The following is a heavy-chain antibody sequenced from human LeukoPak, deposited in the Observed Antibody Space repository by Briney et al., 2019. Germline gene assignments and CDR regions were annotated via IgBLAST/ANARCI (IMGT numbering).Heavy chain of an antibody. CDR3: ARRVRLNYYYYYMDV. V-gene: IGHV4-34*01. CDR2: INHSGST. CDR1: GGSFSGYY. Sequence: PSETLSLTCAVYGGSFSGYYWSWIRQPPGKGLEWIGEINHSGSTNYNPSLKSRVTISVDTSKNQFSLKLSSVTAADTAVYYCARRVRLNYYYYYMDVWGKGTTVTISS. J-gene: IGHJ6*03. D-gene: IGHD1-1*01.